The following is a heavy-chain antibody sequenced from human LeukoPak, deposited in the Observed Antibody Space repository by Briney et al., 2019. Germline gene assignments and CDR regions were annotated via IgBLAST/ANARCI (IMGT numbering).Heavy chain of an antibody. V-gene: IGHV3-30*04. CDR3: ARSMTTVTTDFDY. D-gene: IGHD4-17*01. J-gene: IGHJ4*02. CDR1: GFTFSSYA. Sequence: QTGGSLRLSCAASGFTFSSYAMHWVRQAPGKGLEWVAVISYDGSNKYYADSVKGRFTISRDNSKNTLYLQMNSLRAEDTAVYYCARSMTTVTTDFDYWGQGTLVTVSS. CDR2: ISYDGSNK.